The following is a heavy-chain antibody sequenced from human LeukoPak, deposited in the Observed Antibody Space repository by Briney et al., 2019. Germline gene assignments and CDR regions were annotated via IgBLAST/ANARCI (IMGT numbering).Heavy chain of an antibody. Sequence: GASVKVSCKASGYNFNDYGITWVRQAPGQGLEWMGWISGYNGSTYHAPNLQDRITVTADTSTSTAYLEVKSLTSDDTAMYYCARDFKYSSSRAAGYWGQGTLVTVSS. D-gene: IGHD6-6*01. V-gene: IGHV1-18*01. CDR3: ARDFKYSSSRAAGY. J-gene: IGHJ4*02. CDR1: GYNFNDYG. CDR2: ISGYNGST.